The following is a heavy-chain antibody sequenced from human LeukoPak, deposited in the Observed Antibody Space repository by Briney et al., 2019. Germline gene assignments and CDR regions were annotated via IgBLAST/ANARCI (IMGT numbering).Heavy chain of an antibody. Sequence: PSETLSLTCAVYGESFIYNYWTWIRQPPGKGLEWIGEINHSGSTNYNPSLKSRVTMSVDRAKNQFSLNLSSVTAADTAVYYCARDPRHDTTDYFWARYAFDIWGQGTMVTVSS. D-gene: IGHD3-22*01. V-gene: IGHV4-34*01. CDR1: GESFIYNY. CDR2: INHSGST. CDR3: ARDPRHDTTDYFWARYAFDI. J-gene: IGHJ3*02.